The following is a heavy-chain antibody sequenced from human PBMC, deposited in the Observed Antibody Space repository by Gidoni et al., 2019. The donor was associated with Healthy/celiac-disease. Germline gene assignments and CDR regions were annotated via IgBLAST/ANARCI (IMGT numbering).Heavy chain of an antibody. J-gene: IGHJ4*02. V-gene: IGHV3-33*01. CDR1: GFTFSSYG. CDR2: IGYDGSNK. D-gene: IGHD2-15*01. CDR3: ARDRVGDFDY. Sequence: QVQLVESGGGVVQPGRSLRLSCAASGFTFSSYGMHWVRQAPGKGLEWVAVIGYDGSNKYYADSVKGRFTISRDNSKNTLYLQMNSLRAEDTAVYYCARDRVGDFDYWGQGTLVTVSS.